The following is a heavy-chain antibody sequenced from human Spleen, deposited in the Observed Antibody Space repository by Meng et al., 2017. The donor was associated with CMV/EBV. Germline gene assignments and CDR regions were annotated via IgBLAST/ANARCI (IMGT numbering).Heavy chain of an antibody. J-gene: IGHJ4*01. CDR3: ARETKGHLDY. CDR1: GFTVSNNY. Sequence: RLACAASGFTVSNNYMTWVRQAPGKGLEWVSVICGGGVTFYADSVKGRFTISRDNSKNTLYLQMDSLRAEDTAVYYCARETKGHLDYWGHGTLVTVSS. V-gene: IGHV3-53*01. CDR2: ICGGGVT.